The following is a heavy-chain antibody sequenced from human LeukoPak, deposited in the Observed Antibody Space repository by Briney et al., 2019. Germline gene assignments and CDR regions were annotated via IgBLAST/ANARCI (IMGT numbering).Heavy chain of an antibody. CDR3: ARGPTGSITTAVDY. CDR2: IDHSGIS. J-gene: IGHJ4*02. D-gene: IGHD6-13*01. CDR1: GGSFSGYY. Sequence: SETLSLTCVVDGGSFSGYYWSWIRQAPGKGLEWIGEIDHSGISNYSPSLKSRVTTSVDTSKNQFSLKLSAVTAADTAVYYCARGPTGSITTAVDYWGQGTLVTVSS. V-gene: IGHV4-34*01.